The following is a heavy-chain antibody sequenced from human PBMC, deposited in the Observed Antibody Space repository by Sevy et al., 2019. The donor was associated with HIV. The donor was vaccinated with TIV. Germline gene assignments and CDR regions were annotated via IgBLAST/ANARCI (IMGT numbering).Heavy chain of an antibody. Sequence: ASVKVSCKASGYTFTSYDINWVRQATGQGLEWMGWMNPNSGNTGYAQKFQGRVTMTRNTSISTAYMELSSLRSEDTAVYYCARGVAAYSYDFLDYWGLGTLVTVSS. CDR1: GYTFTSYD. V-gene: IGHV1-8*01. CDR3: ARGVAAYSYDFLDY. CDR2: MNPNSGNT. J-gene: IGHJ4*02. D-gene: IGHD5-18*01.